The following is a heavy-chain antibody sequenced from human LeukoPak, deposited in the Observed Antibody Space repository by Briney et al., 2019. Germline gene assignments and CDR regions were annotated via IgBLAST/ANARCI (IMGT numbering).Heavy chain of an antibody. Sequence: SETLSLTCTVSGGSIRSYYWSWIRQPPGKGLEWIGEINHSGSTNYNPSLKSRVTISVDTSKNQFSLKLSSVTAADTAVYYCASTVVATLNNWFDPWGQGTLVTVSS. V-gene: IGHV4-34*01. CDR2: INHSGST. D-gene: IGHD5-12*01. J-gene: IGHJ5*02. CDR3: ASTVVATLNNWFDP. CDR1: GGSIRSYY.